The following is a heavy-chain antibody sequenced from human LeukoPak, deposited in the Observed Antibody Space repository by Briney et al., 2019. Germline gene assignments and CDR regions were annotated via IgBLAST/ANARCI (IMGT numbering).Heavy chain of an antibody. CDR3: TRDDPRVGSTETD. Sequence: QTGGSLRLSCAASGFTFSSYWMHWVRQAPGKGLVWVSRINSDGSSTSYADSVKGRFTVSRDNARASVFLQMNSLRAEDTAVYYCTRDDPRVGSTETDWGQGTLVTVSS. V-gene: IGHV3-74*01. D-gene: IGHD1-26*01. CDR1: GFTFSSYW. J-gene: IGHJ4*02. CDR2: INSDGSST.